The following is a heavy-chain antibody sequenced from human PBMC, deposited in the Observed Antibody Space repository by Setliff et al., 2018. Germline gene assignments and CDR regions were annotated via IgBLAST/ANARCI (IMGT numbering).Heavy chain of an antibody. CDR2: IIPIFGTA. Sequence: GASVKVSCKASGGTFSSYAISWVRQAPGQGLEWMGRIIPIFGTANYAQKFQGRVTITADKSTSTAYMELSSLRSEDTAVYYCARARSFNWIDIDYWGQGTLGTVSS. CDR3: ARARSFNWIDIDY. D-gene: IGHD1-20*01. J-gene: IGHJ4*02. V-gene: IGHV1-69*06. CDR1: GGTFSSYA.